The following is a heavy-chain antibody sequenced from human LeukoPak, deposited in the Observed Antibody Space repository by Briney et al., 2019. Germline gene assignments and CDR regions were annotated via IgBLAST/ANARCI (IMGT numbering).Heavy chain of an antibody. Sequence: PSETLSLTCAVSGGSISSGGYSWSWTRQPPGKGLEWIGYIYHSGSTYYNPSLKSRVTISVDRSKNQFSLRLTSVTAADTAVYYCAREGYYDSSGYNWFDPWGQGTLVTVSS. CDR1: GGSISSGGYS. CDR2: IYHSGST. CDR3: AREGYYDSSGYNWFDP. J-gene: IGHJ5*02. D-gene: IGHD3-22*01. V-gene: IGHV4-30-2*01.